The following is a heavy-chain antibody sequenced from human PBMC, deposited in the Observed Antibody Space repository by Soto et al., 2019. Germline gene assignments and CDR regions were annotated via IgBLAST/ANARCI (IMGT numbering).Heavy chain of an antibody. D-gene: IGHD3-10*01. CDR3: ARGEFGSRRQMAKFDY. J-gene: IGHJ4*02. V-gene: IGHV3-23*01. CDR1: GFTFSNYV. Sequence: EVQLLESGGGLVQSGVSLRLSCGASGFTFSNYVFSWVRQAPGRGLEWVSSISTSGGRTYYADSVKGRFTASRDNSKNILFLQMNRLRVDDTAVYYCARGEFGSRRQMAKFDYWGQGALVTVAS. CDR2: ISTSGGRT.